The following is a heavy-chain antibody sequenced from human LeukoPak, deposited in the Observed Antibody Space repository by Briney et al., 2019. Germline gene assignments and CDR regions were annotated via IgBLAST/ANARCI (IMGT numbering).Heavy chain of an antibody. J-gene: IGHJ4*02. CDR3: ARADDSSGYYLGY. CDR2: IYYSGST. Sequence: SETLSLTCIVSGGSISSYYWSWIRQPPGKGLERIGYIYYSGSTNYNPSLKSRVTISVDTSKNQFSLKLSSVTAADTAVYYCARADDSSGYYLGYWGQGTLVTVSS. D-gene: IGHD3-22*01. V-gene: IGHV4-59*01. CDR1: GGSISSYY.